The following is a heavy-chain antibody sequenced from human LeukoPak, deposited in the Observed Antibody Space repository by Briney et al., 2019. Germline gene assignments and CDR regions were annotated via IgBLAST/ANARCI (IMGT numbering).Heavy chain of an antibody. CDR2: IYYSGST. V-gene: IGHV4-39*07. CDR3: ARGSSWYDY. Sequence: PSETLSLTCTVSGGSISSGDYYWSWIRQPPGKGLECIGNIYYSGSTYYNPSLKSRVTISVDTSKDQFSLKLNSVTAADTAVYYCARGSSWYDYWGQGTLVTVSS. CDR1: GGSISSGDYY. J-gene: IGHJ4*02. D-gene: IGHD6-13*01.